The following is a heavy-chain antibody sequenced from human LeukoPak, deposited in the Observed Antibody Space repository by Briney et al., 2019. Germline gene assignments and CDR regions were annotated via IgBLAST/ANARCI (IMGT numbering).Heavy chain of an antibody. V-gene: IGHV4-39*01. CDR1: GASISNSRDY. Sequence: SETLSLTCTVSGASISNSRDYWGWIRQPPGEGLEWIGSTFFSGSTYYNPSLKSRAAISVDSSKNQFSLKLSSVTAADTAFYYCARHVEIAVAGPIEYWGQGTLVPVSS. J-gene: IGHJ4*02. CDR2: TFFSGST. CDR3: ARHVEIAVAGPIEY. D-gene: IGHD6-19*01.